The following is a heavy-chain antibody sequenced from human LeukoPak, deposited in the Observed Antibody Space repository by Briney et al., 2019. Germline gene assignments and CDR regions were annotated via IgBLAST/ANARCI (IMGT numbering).Heavy chain of an antibody. CDR1: GFTVSGNY. CDR2: IYSGGTT. Sequence: QSGGSLRLSCAVSGFTVSGNYMSWVRQAPGKGLEWVSLIYSGGTTYYADSVKGRFTISRDNAKNSLYLQMNSLRAEDTAVYYCARVLTGIAAAGTYWGQGTLVTVSS. D-gene: IGHD6-13*01. V-gene: IGHV3-53*01. CDR3: ARVLTGIAAAGTY. J-gene: IGHJ4*02.